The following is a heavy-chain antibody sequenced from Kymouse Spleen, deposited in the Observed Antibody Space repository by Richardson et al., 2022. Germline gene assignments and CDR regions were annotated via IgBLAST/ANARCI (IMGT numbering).Heavy chain of an antibody. CDR3: ARQAYSGSYLYYYYYYGMDV. CDR1: GGSISSSSYY. D-gene: IGHD1-26*01. Sequence: QLQLQESGPGLVKPSETLSLTCTVSGGSISSSSYYWGWIRQPPGKGLEWIGSIYYSGSTYYNPSLKSRVTISVDTSKNQFSLKLSSVTAADTAVYYCARQAYSGSYLYYYYYYGMDVWGQGTTVTVSS. V-gene: IGHV4-39*01. J-gene: IGHJ6*02. CDR2: IYYSGST.